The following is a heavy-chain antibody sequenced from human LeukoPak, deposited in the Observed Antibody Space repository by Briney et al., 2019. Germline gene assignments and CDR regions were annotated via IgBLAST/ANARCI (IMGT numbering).Heavy chain of an antibody. J-gene: IGHJ6*03. CDR3: ARGRRIGRYYYYYYMDV. D-gene: IGHD2-15*01. V-gene: IGHV4-34*01. CDR1: GGSFSDFF. Sequence: PSETLSLTCAVYGGSFSDFFWSWIRQPPGKELEWIGEIHHSGGTNYNSSLKSRVIISVDTSKNQFSLKLKSVTAADTAVYYCARGRRIGRYYYYYYMDVWGIGTTVTVSS. CDR2: IHHSGGT.